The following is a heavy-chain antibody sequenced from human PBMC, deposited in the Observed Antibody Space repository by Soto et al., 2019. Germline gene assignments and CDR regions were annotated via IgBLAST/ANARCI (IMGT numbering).Heavy chain of an antibody. CDR3: AKGSEHYDILTGYPPHWFDP. J-gene: IGHJ5*02. D-gene: IGHD3-9*01. CDR1: GFTFSSYG. Sequence: GGSLRLSCAASGFTFSSYGMHWVRQAPGKGLEWVAVISYDGSNKYYADSLKGRFTISRDNSKNTLYLQMNSLRAEDTAVYYCAKGSEHYDILTGYPPHWFDPWGQGTLVTVSS. V-gene: IGHV3-30*18. CDR2: ISYDGSNK.